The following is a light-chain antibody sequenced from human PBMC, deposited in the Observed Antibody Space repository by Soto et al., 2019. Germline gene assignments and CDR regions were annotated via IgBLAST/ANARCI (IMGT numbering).Light chain of an antibody. V-gene: IGKV1-12*01. J-gene: IGKJ4*01. Sequence: DIPMTQSPSSVSASVGDRVTISCRARQGISNWLVWYQQKPGKAPKLLIFAASSLQSGVPSRFSGSGSGTDFTLTISSLQPEDFATYYCQQANSFPLTFGGGTKVEIK. CDR2: AAS. CDR3: QQANSFPLT. CDR1: QGISNW.